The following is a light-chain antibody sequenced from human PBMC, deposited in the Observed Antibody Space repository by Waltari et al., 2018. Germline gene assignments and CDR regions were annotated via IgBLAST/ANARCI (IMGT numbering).Light chain of an antibody. CDR3: QTWDTGRGV. V-gene: IGLV4-69*01. CDR1: SGHSNYA. J-gene: IGLJ3*02. CDR2: VNSDGSH. Sequence: HLVLTHSPSASASLGASVKLSCTLSSGHSNYAITWHQQETGKGPRHLMRVNSDGSHSKGDGIPERFSGSSSGAERYLIISSLQSEDEADYYCQTWDTGRGVFGGGTKLTVL.